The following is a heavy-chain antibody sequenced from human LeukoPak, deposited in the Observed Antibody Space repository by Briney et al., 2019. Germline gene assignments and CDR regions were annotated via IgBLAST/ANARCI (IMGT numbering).Heavy chain of an antibody. Sequence: GGSLRLSFAAPGFPFSSYAMHRGRPAPGQGRGGGAGISYDGSNKYYADSVKGRFTISRDNSKNTLYLQMNSLRAEDTAVYYCAREAWENLVPISGEFDYWGQGTLVTVSS. V-gene: IGHV3-30-3*01. J-gene: IGHJ4*02. CDR1: GFPFSSYA. D-gene: IGHD3-10*01. CDR3: AREAWENLVPISGEFDY. CDR2: ISYDGSNK.